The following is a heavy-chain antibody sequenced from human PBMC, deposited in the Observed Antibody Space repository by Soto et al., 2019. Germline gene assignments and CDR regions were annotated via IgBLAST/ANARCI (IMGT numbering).Heavy chain of an antibody. CDR1: GGSISSYY. J-gene: IGHJ6*02. CDR2: IYYSGST. V-gene: IGHV4-59*01. D-gene: IGHD3-10*01. CDR3: ARDKGSYYGSGSYPDRYYYYYYGMDV. Sequence: SETLSLTCTVSGGSISSYYWSWIRQPPGKGLEWIGYIYYSGSTNYNPSLKSRVTISVDTSKNQFSLKLSSVTAADTAVYYCARDKGSYYGSGSYPDRYYYYYYGMDVWGQGTTVTVSS.